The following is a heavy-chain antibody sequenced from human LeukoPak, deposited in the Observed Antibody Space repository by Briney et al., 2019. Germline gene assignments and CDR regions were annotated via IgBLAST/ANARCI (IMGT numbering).Heavy chain of an antibody. D-gene: IGHD3-22*01. J-gene: IGHJ4*02. V-gene: IGHV3-74*01. Sequence: GGSLRLSCAASGFTFSRYWMHWVRQGPEKGLVWVSRINTDGRSASYAESVTGRFTISRDNSKNTLYLQMNSLRAEDTAVYYCAKDPVIVVVTHFDYWGQGTLVTVSS. CDR1: GFTFSRYW. CDR3: AKDPVIVVVTHFDY. CDR2: INTDGRSA.